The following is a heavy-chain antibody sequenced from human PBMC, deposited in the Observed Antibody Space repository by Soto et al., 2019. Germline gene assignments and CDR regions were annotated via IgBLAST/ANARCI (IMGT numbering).Heavy chain of an antibody. V-gene: IGHV4-34*01. CDR2: INHSGST. CDR3: ACHSSSWYPCAFDI. CDR1: GGSFSGYY. D-gene: IGHD6-13*01. J-gene: IGHJ3*02. Sequence: QVQLQQWGAGLLRPSETLSLTCAVYGGSFSGYYWSWIRQPPGKGLEWIGAINHSGSTNYNPSLKCRVTIAVVTSKNRFSLKLRFVTAADTAVYYCACHSSSWYPCAFDIWCQETMVTVSS.